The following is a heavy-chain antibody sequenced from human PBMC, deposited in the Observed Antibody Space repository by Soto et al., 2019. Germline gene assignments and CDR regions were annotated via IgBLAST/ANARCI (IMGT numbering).Heavy chain of an antibody. CDR2: ISGSGSVT. V-gene: IGHV3-23*01. Sequence: GGSLRLSCAASGSTFTSSAMTWVRQAPGKGLEWVSAISGSGSVTYYTSSVRGRFTISRDNSRNTLYLQMNNLRAEDTAVYYCSRNTSGRQGSTLDIWGQGTMVTVSS. CDR3: SRNTSGRQGSTLDI. CDR1: GSTFTSSA. J-gene: IGHJ3*02. D-gene: IGHD6-19*01.